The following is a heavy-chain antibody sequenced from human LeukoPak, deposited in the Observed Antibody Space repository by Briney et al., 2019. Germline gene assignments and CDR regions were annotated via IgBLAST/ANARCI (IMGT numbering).Heavy chain of an antibody. J-gene: IGHJ4*02. CDR1: GGSFSGYY. CDR3: ARARSWLPIDY. CDR2: INHSGST. D-gene: IGHD6-13*01. Sequence: SDTLSLTCAVYGGSFSGYYWSWIRQPPGKGLEWIGEINHSGSTNYNPSLKNRVTISVDTSKNQFSLKLSSVTAADTAVYYCARARSWLPIDYWGQGTLVTVSS. V-gene: IGHV4-34*01.